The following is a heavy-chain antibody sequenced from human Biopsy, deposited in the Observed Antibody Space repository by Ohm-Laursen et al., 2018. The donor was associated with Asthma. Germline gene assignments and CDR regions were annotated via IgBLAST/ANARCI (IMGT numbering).Heavy chain of an antibody. Sequence: SLRLSCSATGSSFSRNGMHWVRHAPGKGLGRVAVISFDGSNKYYGDSVKGRFTIARDNSKNTVYLQMSSLRAEDTAVYYCASYEVVTAILPMDVWGQGTTVTVSS. J-gene: IGHJ6*02. CDR3: ASYEVVTAILPMDV. V-gene: IGHV3-30*03. CDR2: ISFDGSNK. D-gene: IGHD2-21*02. CDR1: GSSFSRNG.